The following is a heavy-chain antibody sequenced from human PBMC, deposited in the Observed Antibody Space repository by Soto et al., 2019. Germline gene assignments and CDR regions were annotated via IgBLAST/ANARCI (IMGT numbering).Heavy chain of an antibody. D-gene: IGHD3-10*01. CDR2: ISGSGGST. CDR1: GFTFSSYA. J-gene: IGHJ4*02. Sequence: GGSLRLSCAASGFTFSSYAMTWVRQAPGKGLEWVSAISGSGGSTYYADSVKGRFTISRDNSKNTLYLQMNSLRAEDTAAYYCAEKGDYYGSGSQVDYWGQGTLVTVS. CDR3: AEKGDYYGSGSQVDY. V-gene: IGHV3-23*01.